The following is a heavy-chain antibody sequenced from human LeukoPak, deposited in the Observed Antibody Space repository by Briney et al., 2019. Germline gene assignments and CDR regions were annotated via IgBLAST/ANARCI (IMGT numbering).Heavy chain of an antibody. J-gene: IGHJ4*02. D-gene: IGHD2-8*02. CDR2: IYTSGST. V-gene: IGHV4-61*02. CDR3: ARDRGLLAPDY. Sequence: PSQTLSLTCTVSGGSISSGSYYWSWIRQPAGKGLEWIGRIYTSGSTNYNPSLKSRVTISVDTSKNQFSLKLSSVTAADTAVYYCARDRGLLAPDYWGQGTLVTVSS. CDR1: GGSISSGSYY.